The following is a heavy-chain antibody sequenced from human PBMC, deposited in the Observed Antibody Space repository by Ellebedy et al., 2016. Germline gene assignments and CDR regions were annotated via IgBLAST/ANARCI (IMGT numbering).Heavy chain of an antibody. CDR2: ISSSSSYI. V-gene: IGHV3-21*01. CDR3: AFAQYYYDSSGYSTSGAFDI. D-gene: IGHD3-22*01. J-gene: IGHJ3*02. Sequence: GGSLRLSXAASGFTFSSYAMSWVRQAPGKGLEWVSSISSSSSYIYYADSVKGRFTISRDNAKNTLYLQMNSLRAEDTAVYYCAFAQYYYDSSGYSTSGAFDIWGQGTMVTVSS. CDR1: GFTFSSYA.